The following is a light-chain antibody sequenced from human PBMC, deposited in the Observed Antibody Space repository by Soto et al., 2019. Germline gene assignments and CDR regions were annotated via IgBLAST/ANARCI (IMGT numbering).Light chain of an antibody. V-gene: IGLV1-44*01. CDR3: ASWDDRLSGGV. CDR2: TDY. Sequence: SVLTQPPSASGTPGQRVIISCSGSNSNIGTYTVNWYQQLPGTAPKLLIYTDYQLPSGVPDRFSGSKSGTSASLAISGLQSEDEDDYYCASWDDRLSGGVFGGGTKVTVL. CDR1: NSNIGTYT. J-gene: IGLJ3*02.